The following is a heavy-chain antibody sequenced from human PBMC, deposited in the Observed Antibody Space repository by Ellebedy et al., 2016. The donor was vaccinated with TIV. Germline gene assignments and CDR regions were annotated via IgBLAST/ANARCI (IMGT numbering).Heavy chain of an antibody. D-gene: IGHD1-1*01. CDR3: AKTPRRSDWYEAFDY. J-gene: IGHJ4*02. CDR1: GFSVSTSY. V-gene: IGHV3-53*01. CDR2: IYSGGPT. Sequence: GGSLRLSCAASGFSVSTSYMSWVRQVPGKGLDWVSVIYSGGPTYYADSVRGRFTISRDNSKNTLYLQMNSLRAEDTAIYYCAKTPRRSDWYEAFDYWGQGTLVTVSS.